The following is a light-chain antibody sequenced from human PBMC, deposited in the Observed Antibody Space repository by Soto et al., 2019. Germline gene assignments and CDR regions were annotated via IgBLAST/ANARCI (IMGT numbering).Light chain of an antibody. V-gene: IGKV1-27*01. CDR2: AAS. J-gene: IGKJ3*01. Sequence: DIQVAQFPSSLSASVGDRVTITCRASQAIGNYLAWYQQKPGKVPKLLIYAASTLQSGVPSRFSGNRSGTDFTLTVSSLQPEDVATYYCQKYNGVPLSFGPGTKVDIK. CDR3: QKYNGVPLS. CDR1: QAIGNY.